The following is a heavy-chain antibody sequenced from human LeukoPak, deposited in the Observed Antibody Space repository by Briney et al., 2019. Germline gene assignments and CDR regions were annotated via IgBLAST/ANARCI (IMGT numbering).Heavy chain of an antibody. V-gene: IGHV3-23*01. CDR2: ISGSGGST. D-gene: IGHD3-3*01. CDR3: AKELRFGVVIIPGPAFDI. Sequence: SGGSLRLSCAASGFTFSSYAMSWVRQAPGKGLEWVSAISGSGGSTYYADSVKGRFTISRDNSKNTLYLQMNSLRAEDTAVYYCAKELRFGVVIIPGPAFDIWGQGTMVTVSS. CDR1: GFTFSSYA. J-gene: IGHJ3*02.